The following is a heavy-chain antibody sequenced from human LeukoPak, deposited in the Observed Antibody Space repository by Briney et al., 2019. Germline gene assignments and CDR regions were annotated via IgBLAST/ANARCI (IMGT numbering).Heavy chain of an antibody. J-gene: IGHJ4*02. CDR2: INSDGSST. CDR3: TTFSYGAPSY. CDR1: RFTLSSYW. Sequence: PGGSLRLSCAASRFTLSSYWMHWVRQAPGKGLVWVSRINSDGSSTSYADSVKGRFTISRDTAKNTLYLQMNSLKTEDTAVYYCTTFSYGAPSYWGQGTLVTVSS. V-gene: IGHV3-74*01. D-gene: IGHD1-26*01.